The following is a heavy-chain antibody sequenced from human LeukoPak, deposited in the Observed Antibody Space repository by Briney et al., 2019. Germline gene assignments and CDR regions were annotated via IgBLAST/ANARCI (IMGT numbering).Heavy chain of an antibody. V-gene: IGHV5-51*01. Sequence: GESLKISCKGSGYSINNYWIGWVRQMPGKGLEWMGIIYPADSDIRYSPSFQGQVTISADKSISTVYLQWSSLKASDTAVYYCARPEYLSCWSRYPRFGPWGQGTLVTVSS. CDR3: ARPEYLSCWSRYPRFGP. J-gene: IGHJ5*01. CDR1: GYSINNYW. D-gene: IGHD2/OR15-2a*01. CDR2: IYPADSDI.